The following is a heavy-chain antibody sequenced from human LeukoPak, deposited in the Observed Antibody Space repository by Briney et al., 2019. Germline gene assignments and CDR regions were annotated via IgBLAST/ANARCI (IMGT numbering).Heavy chain of an antibody. CDR2: IHHYGTN. J-gene: IGHJ4*02. D-gene: IGHD6-13*01. V-gene: IGHV4-34*01. CDR3: ARTYQSTVPGIAGAGTFDY. Sequence: SETLSLTCAVYGGSFSGYYWSWIRQPPEKGLEWIGEIHHYGTNNYKPSLKSRVTILIDTSKNQFSLKLNSVTAADTAVYYCARTYQSTVPGIAGAGTFDYWGQGILVTVSS. CDR1: GGSFSGYY.